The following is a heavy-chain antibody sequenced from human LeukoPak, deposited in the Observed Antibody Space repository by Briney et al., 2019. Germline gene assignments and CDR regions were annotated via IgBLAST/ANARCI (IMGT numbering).Heavy chain of an antibody. J-gene: IGHJ4*02. CDR2: ISSSSSTI. D-gene: IGHD1-26*01. Sequence: GGSLRLSCAASGFTFSSYSMNWVRQAPGKGLEWVSFISSSSSTIYYADSVKGRFTISRDNAKNSLYLQMNSLRTEDTAVYYCARDRGGSYSAIDYWGQGTLVTVSS. V-gene: IGHV3-48*04. CDR3: ARDRGGSYSAIDY. CDR1: GFTFSSYS.